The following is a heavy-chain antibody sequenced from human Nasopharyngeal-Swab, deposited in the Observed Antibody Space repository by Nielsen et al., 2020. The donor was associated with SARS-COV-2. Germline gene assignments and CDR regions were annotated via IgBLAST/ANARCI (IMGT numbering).Heavy chain of an antibody. CDR2: IYPGDSDT. CDR1: GYSFTSYW. J-gene: IGHJ6*02. D-gene: IGHD4-11*01. Sequence: GESLKISCKGSGYSFTSYWNGWVRQMPGKGLEWMGIIYPGDSDTRYSPSFQGQVTISADKSISTAYLQWSSLKASDTAMYYCARRHEVRTTVTHYYYYGMDVWGQGTTVTVSS. V-gene: IGHV5-51*01. CDR3: ARRHEVRTTVTHYYYYGMDV.